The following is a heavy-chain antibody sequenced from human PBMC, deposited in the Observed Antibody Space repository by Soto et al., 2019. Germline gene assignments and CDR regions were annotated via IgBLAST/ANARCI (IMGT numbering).Heavy chain of an antibody. CDR3: SRVSRLVGTKDVKFACVYAMDV. Sequence: QVLLRESGPGLVKPSETLALTCAVSGDSVRSSDFYLTWIRQPPGKPLEWIGYVYSTGNTNYSPSLKGRVDMSVDTYENQFSLKVRSVTAADAAVYFCSRVSRLVGTKDVKFACVYAMDVWGPGHTVTVS. J-gene: IGHJ6*02. V-gene: IGHV4-61*08. CDR2: VYSTGNT. CDR1: GDSVRSSDFY. D-gene: IGHD6-6*01.